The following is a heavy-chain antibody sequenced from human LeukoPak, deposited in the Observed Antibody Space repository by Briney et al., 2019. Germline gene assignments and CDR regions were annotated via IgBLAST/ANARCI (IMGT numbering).Heavy chain of an antibody. D-gene: IGHD1/OR15-1a*01. CDR3: TRAAGITGTSRDNWFDP. V-gene: IGHV3-33*01. J-gene: IGHJ5*02. CDR2: IWHDGNRK. Sequence: PGTSLRLSCAAFGFTFSSYDMHWVRRAPGKGLEWVASIWHDGNRKYHADSVEGRFTISRDNSKNTVYVQMNSLRADDTAVYYCTRAAGITGTSRDNWFDPWGQGTLVIVSS. CDR1: GFTFSSYD.